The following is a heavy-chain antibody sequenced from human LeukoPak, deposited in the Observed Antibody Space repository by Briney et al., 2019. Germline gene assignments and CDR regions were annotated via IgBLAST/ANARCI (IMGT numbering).Heavy chain of an antibody. J-gene: IGHJ5*02. Sequence: SVKVSCKASGGTFSSYAISWVRQAPGQGLEWMGRIIPIFGTANYAQKFQGRVTITTDESTSTAYMELSSLRSEDTAVYYCARVGYCSSTSCHHLGFQFDPWGQGTLVTVSS. CDR2: IIPIFGTA. CDR3: ARVGYCSSTSCHHLGFQFDP. D-gene: IGHD2-2*01. V-gene: IGHV1-69*05. CDR1: GGTFSSYA.